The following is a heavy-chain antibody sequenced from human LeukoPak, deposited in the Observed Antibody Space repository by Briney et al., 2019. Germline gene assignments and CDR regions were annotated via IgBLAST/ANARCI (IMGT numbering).Heavy chain of an antibody. Sequence: GGSLRLSCAASGFTFTSYAMTWVRQAPGKGLEWVSGISGSGGSTYYADSVKGRFPISRDNSKNTLYLQMNSLRAEDTAVYSCAKGQSSSGLRNYFDYWGHGTLVTVFS. CDR3: AKGQSSSGLRNYFDY. J-gene: IGHJ4*01. V-gene: IGHV3-23*01. CDR2: ISGSGGST. D-gene: IGHD3-22*01. CDR1: GFTFTSYA.